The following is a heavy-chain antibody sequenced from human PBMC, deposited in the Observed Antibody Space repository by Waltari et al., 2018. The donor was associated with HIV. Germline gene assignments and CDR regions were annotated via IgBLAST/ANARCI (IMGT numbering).Heavy chain of an antibody. D-gene: IGHD2-2*01. CDR3: AREDIVVVPAARYYYYYGMDV. V-gene: IGHV1-69*01. CDR1: GGTFSSYA. J-gene: IGHJ6*02. CDR2: IIPIFGTA. Sequence: QVQLVQSGAEVKKPGSSVKVSCKASGGTFSSYAISWVRQAPGQGLEWMGGIIPIFGTANYAQKFQGRVTITADESTSTAYRELSSLRSEDTAVYYCAREDIVVVPAARYYYYYGMDVWGQGTTVTVSS.